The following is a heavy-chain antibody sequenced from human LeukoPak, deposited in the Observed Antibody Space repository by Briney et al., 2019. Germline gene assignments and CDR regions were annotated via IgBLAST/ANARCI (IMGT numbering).Heavy chain of an antibody. CDR2: MNPNSGNT. V-gene: IGHV1-8*01. J-gene: IGHJ3*02. D-gene: IGHD3-16*02. Sequence: ASVKVSCKASGYTFTSYDINWVRQATGQGLEWMGWMNPNSGNTGYAQKFQGRVTVTRNTSISTAYMGLSSLRSEDTAVYYCARDYVWGSYRFDAFDIWGQGTMVTVSS. CDR1: GYTFTSYD. CDR3: ARDYVWGSYRFDAFDI.